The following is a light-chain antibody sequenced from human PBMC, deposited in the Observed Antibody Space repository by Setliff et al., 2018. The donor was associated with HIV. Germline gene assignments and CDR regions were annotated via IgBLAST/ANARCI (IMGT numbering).Light chain of an antibody. CDR1: SSDVGVYNY. V-gene: IGLV2-8*01. Sequence: QSALAQPPSASGSPGQSVTISCTGASSDVGVYNYVSWFQQHPGKAPKLMIYEVTKRPSGVPDRFSGSKSGNTASLTVSGPQAEDEADYYCCSYAGSYTSYDVFGSGTKV. J-gene: IGLJ1*01. CDR2: EVT. CDR3: CSYAGSYTSYDV.